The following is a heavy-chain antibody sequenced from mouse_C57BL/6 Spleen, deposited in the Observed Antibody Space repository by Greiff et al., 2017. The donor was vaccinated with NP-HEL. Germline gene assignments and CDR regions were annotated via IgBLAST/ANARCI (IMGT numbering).Heavy chain of an antibody. CDR3: ARDTYDGYYEVAY. CDR1: GYSITSGYY. D-gene: IGHD2-3*01. V-gene: IGHV3-6*01. Sequence: DVKLQESGPGLVKPSQSLSLTCSVTGYSITSGYYWNWIRQFPGNKLEWMGYISYDGSNNYNPSLKNRISITRDTSKNQFFLKLNSVTTEDTATYYCARDTYDGYYEVAYWGQGTLVTVSA. CDR2: ISYDGSN. J-gene: IGHJ3*01.